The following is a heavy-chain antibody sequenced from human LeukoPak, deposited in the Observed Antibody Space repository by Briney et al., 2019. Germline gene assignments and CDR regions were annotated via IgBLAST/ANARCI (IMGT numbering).Heavy chain of an antibody. Sequence: GGSLRLSCAASGFTVDSNYLSWVRQAPGKGLEWVAVAYGDGTDKYYADSVKGRFTISKDLSQNRLYMQMNSLRAEDAAMYYCATGGRFYYDLWGQGTLVTVSS. D-gene: IGHD2-15*01. V-gene: IGHV3-33*08. CDR1: GFTVDSNY. CDR3: ATGGRFYYDL. CDR2: AYGDGTDK. J-gene: IGHJ4*02.